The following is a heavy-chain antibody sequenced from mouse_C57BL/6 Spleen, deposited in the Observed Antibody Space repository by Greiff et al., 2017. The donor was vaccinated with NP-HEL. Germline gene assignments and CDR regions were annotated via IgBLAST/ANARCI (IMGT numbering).Heavy chain of an antibody. V-gene: IGHV1-69*01. Sequence: QVQLKQPGAELVMPGASVKLSCKASGYTFTSYWMHWVKQRPGQGLEWIGEIDPSDSYTNYNQKFKGKSTLTVDKSSSTAYMQLSSLTSEDSAVYYCARAFDVWGTGTTVTVSS. CDR1: GYTFTSYW. CDR3: ARAFDV. CDR2: IDPSDSYT. J-gene: IGHJ1*03.